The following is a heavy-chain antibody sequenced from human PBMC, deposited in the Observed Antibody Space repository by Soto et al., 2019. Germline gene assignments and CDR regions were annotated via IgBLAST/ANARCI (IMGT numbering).Heavy chain of an antibody. CDR1: GFTVSSSH. V-gene: IGHV3-53*01. Sequence: PGGSLRLSCTTSGFTVSSSHMTWVRQAPGKGLEWVSVIYSGGSSYYAVSVQGRFTISRDNSKNTVYLQMNSLRGEDTAMYYCARLGPYGSESYSFRYNRFDPWGQGTQVNVSS. CDR3: ARLGPYGSESYSFRYNRFDP. D-gene: IGHD3-10*01. J-gene: IGHJ5*02. CDR2: IYSGGSS.